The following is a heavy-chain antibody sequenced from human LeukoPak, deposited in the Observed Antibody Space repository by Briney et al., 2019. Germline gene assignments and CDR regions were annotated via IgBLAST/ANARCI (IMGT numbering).Heavy chain of an antibody. CDR2: IIPIFGTA. D-gene: IGHD3-22*01. J-gene: IGHJ4*02. V-gene: IGHV1-69*05. Sequence: ASVKVSCKASGGTFSSYAISWVRQAPGQGLEWMGGIIPIFGTANYAQKFQGRVTITTDESTCTAYMELSSLRSEDTAVYYCARDLGGPYDSSGYYQDYWGQGTLVTVSS. CDR1: GGTFSSYA. CDR3: ARDLGGPYDSSGYYQDY.